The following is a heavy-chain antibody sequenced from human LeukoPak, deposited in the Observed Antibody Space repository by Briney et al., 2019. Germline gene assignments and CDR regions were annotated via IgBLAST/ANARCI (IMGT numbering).Heavy chain of an antibody. V-gene: IGHV3-30*18. J-gene: IGHJ4*02. Sequence: GGSLRLSCAASGFTFSSYGMHWVRQAPGKGLEWVAVISYDGSNKYYADSVKGRFTISRDNSKNTLYLQMNSLRAEDTAVYYCAKDRPVVTRFVAYYFDYWGQGTLITVSS. CDR3: AKDRPVVTRFVAYYFDY. CDR2: ISYDGSNK. D-gene: IGHD2-21*02. CDR1: GFTFSSYG.